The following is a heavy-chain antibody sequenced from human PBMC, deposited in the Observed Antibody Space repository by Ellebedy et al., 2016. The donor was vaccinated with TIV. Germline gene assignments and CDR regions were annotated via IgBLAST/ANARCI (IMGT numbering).Heavy chain of an antibody. V-gene: IGHV3-30*03. Sequence: GGSLRLSCEASGVTVSSHGMHWVRQAPGMGLEWVAVISHDGSDKIYSDSVRGRFTISRDNSKNTLYLQMNSLRAEDTAMYYCATTQMGNGYNEVYFGHWGQGTLVTVSS. CDR1: GVTVSSHG. CDR3: ATTQMGNGYNEVYFGH. J-gene: IGHJ4*02. CDR2: ISHDGSDK. D-gene: IGHD5-24*01.